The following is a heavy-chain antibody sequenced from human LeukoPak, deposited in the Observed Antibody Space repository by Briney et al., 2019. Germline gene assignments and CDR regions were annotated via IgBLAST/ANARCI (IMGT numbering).Heavy chain of an antibody. CDR2: ISSSSSYI. J-gene: IGHJ4*02. CDR1: GFTFSSYS. Sequence: GGSLRLSCAASGFTFSSYSMNWVRQAPGKGLEWVSSISSSSSYIYYADSVKGRFTISRDSSKNTLYLQMNSLRAEDTAVYYCAKDPYSSGWYFDYWGQGTLVTVSS. D-gene: IGHD6-19*01. CDR3: AKDPYSSGWYFDY. V-gene: IGHV3-21*01.